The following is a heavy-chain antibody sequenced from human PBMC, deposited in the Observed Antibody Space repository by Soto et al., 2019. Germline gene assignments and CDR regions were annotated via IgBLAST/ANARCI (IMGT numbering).Heavy chain of an antibody. Sequence: GESLKISCETSGFTFTNYWIVWVRQVPGKGLEWTGLIYPADSDTRYNPSFQGQVTISADTSTNTAFLHWSSLSASDSATYFCARTGRSGLRWLDFFDPWGQGTLVTVSS. CDR2: IYPADSDT. D-gene: IGHD4-17*01. V-gene: IGHV5-51*01. CDR1: GFTFTNYW. J-gene: IGHJ5*02. CDR3: ARTGRSGLRWLDFFDP.